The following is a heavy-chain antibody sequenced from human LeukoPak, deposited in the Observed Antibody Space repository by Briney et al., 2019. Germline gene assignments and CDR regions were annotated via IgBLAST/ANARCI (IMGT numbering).Heavy chain of an antibody. D-gene: IGHD5-18*01. CDR2: ISYDGSNK. CDR3: AKTGPYSYGPIYYFDY. Sequence: PGGSLRLSCAASGFTFSSYGMHWVRQAPGKGLEWVAVISYDGSNKYYADSVKGRFTISRDNSKNTLYLQMNSLRAEDTAVYYCAKTGPYSYGPIYYFDYWGQGTLVTVSS. CDR1: GFTFSSYG. V-gene: IGHV3-30*18. J-gene: IGHJ4*02.